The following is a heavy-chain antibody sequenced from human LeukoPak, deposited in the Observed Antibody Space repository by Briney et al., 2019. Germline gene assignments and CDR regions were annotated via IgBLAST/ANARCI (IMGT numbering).Heavy chain of an antibody. CDR2: IKQDGSEK. V-gene: IGHV3-7*01. D-gene: IGHD4-17*01. CDR1: GFTFSSYG. CDR3: AREGSTVTTEAYYYYYGMDV. Sequence: GGSLRLSCAASGFTFSSYGMSWVRQAPRKGLEWVANIKQDGSEKYYVDSLKGRFTISRDNAKNSLYLQMNSLRAEDTAVYYCAREGSTVTTEAYYYYYGMDVWGQGTTVTVSS. J-gene: IGHJ6*02.